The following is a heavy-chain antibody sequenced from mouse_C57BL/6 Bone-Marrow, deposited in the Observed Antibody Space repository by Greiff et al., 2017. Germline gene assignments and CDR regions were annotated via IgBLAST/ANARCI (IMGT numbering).Heavy chain of an antibody. D-gene: IGHD2-1*01. CDR2: IYPGGGYT. J-gene: IGHJ2*01. V-gene: IGHV1-63*01. CDR1: GYTFTNYW. Sequence: VQLQQSGAELVRPGTSVKMSCKASGYTFTNYWIGWAKQRPGHGLEWIGDIYPGGGYTNYTEKFKGTATLTADKSSSTAYMQFSSLTSEDSAIYYCARKEGKGYFDDWGQGTTLTVSS. CDR3: ARKEGKGYFDD.